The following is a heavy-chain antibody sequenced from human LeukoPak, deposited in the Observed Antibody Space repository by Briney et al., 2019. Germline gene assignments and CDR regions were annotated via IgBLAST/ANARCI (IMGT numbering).Heavy chain of an antibody. CDR3: ARDKNHGDSYFAY. V-gene: IGHV3-7*01. Sequence: PGGPLRLSCAASGFTFCSYAMSWVRQAPGKGLEWVANIKHDGNEKYYVDSVKGRFTISRDNAKNSLYLQMNSLRAEDTAVYYCARDKNHGDSYFAYWGQGILVTVSS. CDR2: IKHDGNEK. J-gene: IGHJ4*02. D-gene: IGHD4-17*01. CDR1: GFTFCSYA.